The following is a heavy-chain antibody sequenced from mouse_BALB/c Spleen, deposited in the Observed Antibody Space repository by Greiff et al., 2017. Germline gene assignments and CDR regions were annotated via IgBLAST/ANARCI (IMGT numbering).Heavy chain of an antibody. CDR2: ISSGSSTI. Sequence: DVMLVESGGGLVQPGGSRKLSCAASGFTFSSFGMHWVRQAPEKGLEWVAYISSGSSTIYYADTVKGRFTISRDNPKNTLFLQMTSLRSEDTAMYYCARSYYGYWYFDVWGAGTTVTVSS. V-gene: IGHV5-17*02. D-gene: IGHD1-1*01. CDR3: ARSYYGYWYFDV. J-gene: IGHJ1*01. CDR1: GFTFSSFG.